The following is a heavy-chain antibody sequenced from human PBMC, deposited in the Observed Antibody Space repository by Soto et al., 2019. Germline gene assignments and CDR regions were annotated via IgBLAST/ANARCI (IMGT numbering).Heavy chain of an antibody. J-gene: IGHJ4*02. CDR2: INQDGTEK. D-gene: IGHD6-6*01. Sequence: EVQLVESGGGLVQPGGSLRLSCAASGFTFNSNWMSWVRQAPGRGLEWVANINQDGTEKYYVDSVKGRFTISRDNTKNSLILQLSSLSAEDTALYFCVKTSRSSSSDDWGQGTLVTVSS. CDR3: VKTSRSSSSDD. V-gene: IGHV3-7*05. CDR1: GFTFNSNW.